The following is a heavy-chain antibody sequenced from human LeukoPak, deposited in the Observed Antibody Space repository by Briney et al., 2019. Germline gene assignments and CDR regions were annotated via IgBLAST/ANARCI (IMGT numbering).Heavy chain of an antibody. CDR2: IYPGDSDT. D-gene: IGHD3-9*01. CDR3: ARHYDILTGYYTSDYYYGMDV. Sequence: GESLKISCKGSGYSFTSYWIGWVRQMPGKGLEWMGIIYPGDSDTRYSPSFQGQVTISADKSISTAYLQWSGLKASDTAMYYCARHYDILTGYYTSDYYYGMDVWGQGTTVTVSS. V-gene: IGHV5-51*01. CDR1: GYSFTSYW. J-gene: IGHJ6*02.